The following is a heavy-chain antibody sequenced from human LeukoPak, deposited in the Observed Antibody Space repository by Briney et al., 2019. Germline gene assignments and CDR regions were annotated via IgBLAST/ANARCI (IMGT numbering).Heavy chain of an antibody. CDR1: GGSISSNTYY. CDR3: ARAYYYANSAFDI. V-gene: IGHV4-39*01. D-gene: IGHD3-22*01. Sequence: PSETLSLTCTVSGGSISSNTYYWDWIRQPPGKGLECIGSIYYGGSTYYNPSLKSRVIISVDTSKNQFSLKLSSVTAADTAVYYCARAYYYANSAFDIWGQGTIVTVSA. CDR2: IYYGGST. J-gene: IGHJ3*02.